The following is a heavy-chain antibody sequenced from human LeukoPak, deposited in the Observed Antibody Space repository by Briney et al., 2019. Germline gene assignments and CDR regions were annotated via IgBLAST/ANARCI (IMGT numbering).Heavy chain of an antibody. CDR3: ARDRVATRGSYYGMDV. Sequence: SQTLSLTCTVSGGSISSGGYYWSWIRQHPGKGLEWIGYIYYSGSPYYNPSLKRRVTISVDTSKNQFSLKLSSVTAADTAVYYCARDRVATRGSYYGMDVWGQGTTVTVSS. CDR2: IYYSGSP. D-gene: IGHD3-10*01. J-gene: IGHJ6*02. CDR1: GGSISSGGYY. V-gene: IGHV4-31*03.